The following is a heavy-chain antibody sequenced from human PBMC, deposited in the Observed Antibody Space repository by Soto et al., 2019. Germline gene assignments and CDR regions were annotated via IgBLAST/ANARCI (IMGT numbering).Heavy chain of an antibody. CDR3: AGADLTIYGDAPCFDY. CDR1: GGTFSSYT. J-gene: IGHJ4*02. D-gene: IGHD4-17*01. CDR2: IIPILGIA. Sequence: QVQLVQSGAEVKKPGSSVKVSCKASGGTFSSYTISWVRQAPGQGLEWMGRIIPILGIANYAQKFQGRVTIIADKSTSTAYMELSSLRSEDTAVYYCAGADLTIYGDAPCFDYWGQGTLVTVSS. V-gene: IGHV1-69*02.